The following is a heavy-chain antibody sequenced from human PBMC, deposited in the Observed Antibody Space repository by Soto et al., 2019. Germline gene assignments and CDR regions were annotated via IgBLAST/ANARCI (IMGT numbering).Heavy chain of an antibody. CDR3: AKEQLAMTVVVADYFDS. D-gene: IGHD3-22*01. V-gene: IGHV3-30*18. J-gene: IGHJ4*02. CDR2: ISYDGGSK. CDR1: GFTFSTYG. Sequence: GGSLRLSCAASGFTFSTYGIHWVRQAPGKGLEWVALISYDGGSKFYGDSVKGRFIISRDNSHNTVSLQMNSLRADDTAVYFCAKEQLAMTVVVADYFDSWGQGTLVTVSS.